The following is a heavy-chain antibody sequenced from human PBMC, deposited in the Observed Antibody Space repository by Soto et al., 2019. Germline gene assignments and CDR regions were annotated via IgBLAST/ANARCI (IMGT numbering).Heavy chain of an antibody. CDR3: AKDLSGSGDYYLPFDS. CDR2: ISGSGGST. V-gene: IGHV3-23*01. J-gene: IGHJ4*02. Sequence: PGGSLRLSCAASGFTFSSYAMSWVRQAPGKGLEWVSAISGSGGSTYYADSVKGRFTISRDNSKNTLHLQMNSLRAEDTAVYYCAKDLSGSGDYYLPFDSWGQGTLVTVSS. CDR1: GFTFSSYA. D-gene: IGHD3-10*01.